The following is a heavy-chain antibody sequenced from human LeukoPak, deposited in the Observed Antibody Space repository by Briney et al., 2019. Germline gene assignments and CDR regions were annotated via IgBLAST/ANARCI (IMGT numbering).Heavy chain of an antibody. CDR3: ARTLRYFDWLGVGHWFDP. D-gene: IGHD3-9*01. CDR1: GGSFSGYY. V-gene: IGHV4-34*01. J-gene: IGHJ5*02. CDR2: INHSGST. Sequence: SETLSLTCAVYGGSFSGYYWSWIRQPPGKGLERIGEINHSGSTNYNPSPKSRVTISVDTSKNQFSLKLSSVTAADTAVYYCARTLRYFDWLGVGHWFDPWGQGTLVTVSS.